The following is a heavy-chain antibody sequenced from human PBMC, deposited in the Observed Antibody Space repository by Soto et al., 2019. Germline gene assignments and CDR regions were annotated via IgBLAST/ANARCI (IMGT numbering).Heavy chain of an antibody. CDR1: GFTFSSYG. CDR3: ARDQDYDILTGHFYYYGMDV. CDR2: IWYDGSNK. Sequence: GGSLRLSCAASGFTFSSYGMHWVRQAPGKGLEWVAVIWYDGSNKYYADSVKGRFTISRDNSKNTLYLQMNSLRAEDTAVYYCARDQDYDILTGHFYYYGMDVWGQGTTVTVSS. D-gene: IGHD3-9*01. V-gene: IGHV3-33*01. J-gene: IGHJ6*02.